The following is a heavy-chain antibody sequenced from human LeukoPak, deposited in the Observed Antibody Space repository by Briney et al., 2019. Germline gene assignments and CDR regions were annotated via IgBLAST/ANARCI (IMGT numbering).Heavy chain of an antibody. J-gene: IGHJ5*02. CDR1: GGTFSSYA. Sequence: ASVKVSCKASGGTFSSYAISWVRQAPGQGLEWMGGIIPIFGTAYYAQKFQGRVTITADESTSTAYMELSSLRSEDTAVYYCARDIVATIYNWFDPWGQGTLVTVSS. D-gene: IGHD5-12*01. CDR2: IIPIFGTA. V-gene: IGHV1-69*13. CDR3: ARDIVATIYNWFDP.